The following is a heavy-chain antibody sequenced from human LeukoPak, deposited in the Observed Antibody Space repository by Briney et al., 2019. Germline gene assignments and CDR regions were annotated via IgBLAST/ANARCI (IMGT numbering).Heavy chain of an antibody. CDR3: ARVDPLGYYFDY. Sequence: PSETLSLTCTVSGGSISSYYWSWIRQPPGKGLEWIGYIYYSGSTNYNPSLKSRVTISVDTSKNQFSLKLSSVTAADTAVYYCARVDPLGYYFDYWGQGTLVTVSS. D-gene: IGHD3-10*01. CDR2: IYYSGST. V-gene: IGHV4-59*01. J-gene: IGHJ4*02. CDR1: GGSISSYY.